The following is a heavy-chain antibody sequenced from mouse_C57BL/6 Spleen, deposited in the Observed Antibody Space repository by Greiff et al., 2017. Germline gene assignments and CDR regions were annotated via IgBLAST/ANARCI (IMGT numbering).Heavy chain of an antibody. V-gene: IGHV5-4*03. D-gene: IGHD2-3*01. Sequence: EVKVEESGGGLVKPGGSLKLSCAASGFTFSSYAMSWVRQTPEKRLEWVATISDGGSYTYYPDNVKGRFTISRDNAKNNLYLQMSHLKSEDTAMYYCARAYDGYWFAYWGQGTLVTVSA. CDR2: ISDGGSYT. CDR1: GFTFSSYA. CDR3: ARAYDGYWFAY. J-gene: IGHJ3*01.